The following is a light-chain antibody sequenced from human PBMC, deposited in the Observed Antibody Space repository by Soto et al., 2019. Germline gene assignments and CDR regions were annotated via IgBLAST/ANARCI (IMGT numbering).Light chain of an antibody. CDR2: AVS. J-gene: IGKJ2*01. CDR3: QQYGSSPPYT. CDR1: QSISSR. Sequence: DIVMTQSPSSLSASVGDRITITCRPSQSISSRLNWYQQKPGKAPRVLIYAVSNLQNGVPSRFSGSGSGTEFTLTISSLQPEDFATYYCQQYGSSPPYTFGQGTKLEIK. V-gene: IGKV1-39*01.